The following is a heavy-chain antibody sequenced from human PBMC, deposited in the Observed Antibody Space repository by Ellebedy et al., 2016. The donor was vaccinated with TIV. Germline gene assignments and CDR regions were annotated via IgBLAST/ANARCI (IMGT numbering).Heavy chain of an antibody. D-gene: IGHD2-2*01. CDR2: VYHNGDT. CDR3: AGCWPSNGMDV. CDR1: GDSITSRY. Sequence: SETLSLTXTVSGDSITSRYWSWIRQSPGKGLEWIGYVYHNGDTNYNPSLKSRVTISIGTSKNQFFLKLVSVSAADTAVYYCAGCWPSNGMDVWGQGTTVTVFS. J-gene: IGHJ6*02. V-gene: IGHV4-59*11.